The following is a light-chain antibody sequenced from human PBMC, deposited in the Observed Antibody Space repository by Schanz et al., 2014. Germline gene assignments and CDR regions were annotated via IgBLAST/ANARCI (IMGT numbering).Light chain of an antibody. CDR2: AAS. V-gene: IGKV1-9*01. CDR3: QRYYSGRG. CDR1: QGIRTY. J-gene: IGKJ1*01. Sequence: IQLTQSPSSLSASVGDRVTITCRASQGIRTYLAWYQQKPGKAPELLIYAASTLQSGVPSRFSGSGSGTEFNLTISSLQPDDFATYYCQRYYSGRGFGQGTKVEIK.